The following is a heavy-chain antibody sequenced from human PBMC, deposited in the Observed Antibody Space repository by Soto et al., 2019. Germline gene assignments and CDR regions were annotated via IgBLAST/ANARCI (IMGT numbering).Heavy chain of an antibody. V-gene: IGHV3-23*01. CDR3: AKDPSRWIEAAANDPDY. Sequence: EVQLLESGGGLVQPGGSLRLSCAASGFTFSSYAMSWVRQAPGKGLEWVSAISGSGGSTYYADSVKGRFTISRDNSKNTLYLQMNSLRAEDTAVSDCAKDPSRWIEAAANDPDYWGQGTLVTVSA. J-gene: IGHJ4*02. CDR1: GFTFSSYA. CDR2: ISGSGGST. D-gene: IGHD6-13*01.